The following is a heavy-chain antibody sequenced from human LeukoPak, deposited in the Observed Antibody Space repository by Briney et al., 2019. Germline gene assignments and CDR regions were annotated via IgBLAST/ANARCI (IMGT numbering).Heavy chain of an antibody. CDR3: TRGALDYRDAYDF. J-gene: IGHJ3*01. V-gene: IGHV3-73*01. CDR1: GFTFSSYA. D-gene: IGHD3/OR15-3a*01. CDR2: IRSKANSYAT. Sequence: GGSLRLSCAASGFTFSSYAMHWVRQASGKGLEWVGRIRSKANSYATAYAASVKGRFTISRDDSKNTAYLEMNSLKTEDTAVYYCTRGALDYRDAYDFWGRGTMVTVSS.